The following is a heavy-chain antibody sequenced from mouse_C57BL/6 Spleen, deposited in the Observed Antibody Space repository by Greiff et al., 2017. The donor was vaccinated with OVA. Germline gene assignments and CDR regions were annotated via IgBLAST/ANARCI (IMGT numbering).Heavy chain of an antibody. Sequence: VQLQQPGAELVKPGASVKLSCKASGYTFTSYWMQWLKQRPGQGLEWIGEIDPSDSYTNYNQKFKGKATLTVDTTSSTAYMQLSSLTSEDSAVYYCARRQLNYFDYWGQGTTLTVSS. CDR1: GYTFTSYW. CDR2: IDPSDSYT. J-gene: IGHJ2*01. D-gene: IGHD4-1*02. CDR3: ARRQLNYFDY. V-gene: IGHV1-50*01.